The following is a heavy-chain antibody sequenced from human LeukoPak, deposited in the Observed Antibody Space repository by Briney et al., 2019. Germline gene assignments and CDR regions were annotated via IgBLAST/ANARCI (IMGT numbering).Heavy chain of an antibody. J-gene: IGHJ6*02. CDR3: AKDLEPSLKSYYYYYHCLDV. Sequence: GRSLRLSCAASGFTFNTYAMHWVRQAPGRGLEWLALMSYDGNHIYYADSVRGRFTISRDNSKSALYLQMTHLRTEDTAVYYCAKDLEPSLKSYYYYYHCLDVWGQGTTVTVSS. CDR2: MSYDGNHI. V-gene: IGHV3-30*18. CDR1: GFTFNTYA. D-gene: IGHD1-1*01.